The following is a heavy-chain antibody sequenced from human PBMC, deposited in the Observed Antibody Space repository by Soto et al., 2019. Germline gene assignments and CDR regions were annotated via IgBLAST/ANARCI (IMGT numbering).Heavy chain of an antibody. Sequence: EVQLSESGGGLQQPGGSLRLSCAASGFDFNTYAMTWVRQAPGKGLEWVSGISGRGRSAFYGDSVKGRFTISRDNSKNSLDLQMNNLRVEDTAVYYCAKDTYLSVADHARTFDYWGQGIVVTVSS. CDR2: ISGRGRSA. CDR3: AKDTYLSVADHARTFDY. J-gene: IGHJ4*02. CDR1: GFDFNTYA. V-gene: IGHV3-23*01. D-gene: IGHD2-2*02.